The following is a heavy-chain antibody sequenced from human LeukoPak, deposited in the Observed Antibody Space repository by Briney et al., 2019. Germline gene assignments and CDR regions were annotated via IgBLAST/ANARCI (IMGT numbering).Heavy chain of an antibody. CDR2: MNPNSGNT. D-gene: IGHD2-8*01. CDR1: GYTLTSYD. J-gene: IGHJ6*03. V-gene: IGHV1-8*01. CDR3: ARSLSPDYYYNYYMDV. Sequence: GASVKVSCKASGYTLTSYDINWVRQATGQGLEWMGWMNPNSGNTGYAQKFQGRVTMTRDTSISTAYMELSRLRSDDTAVYYCARSLSPDYYYNYYMDVWGKGATVTVSS.